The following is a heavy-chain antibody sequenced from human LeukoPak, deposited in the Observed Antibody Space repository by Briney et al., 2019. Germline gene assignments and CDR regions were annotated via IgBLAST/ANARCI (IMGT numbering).Heavy chain of an antibody. Sequence: SETLSLTCTVSGGSISSYYWSWIRQPPGKGLEWIGYIYYSGSTNYNPSLKSRVTISVDTSKNQFSLKLSSVTAADTAVYYCARDGPTVSTGDYYYGMDVWGQGTTVTVSS. CDR1: GGSISSYY. CDR3: ARDGPTVSTGDYYYGMDV. V-gene: IGHV4-59*12. CDR2: IYYSGST. D-gene: IGHD4-17*01. J-gene: IGHJ6*02.